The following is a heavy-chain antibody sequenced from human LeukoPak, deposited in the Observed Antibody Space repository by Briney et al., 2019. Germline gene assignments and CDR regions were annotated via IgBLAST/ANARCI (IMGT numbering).Heavy chain of an antibody. Sequence: ASVKVSCKASGYTFTSYAMNWVRQAPGQGLEWMGWINTNTGNPTYAQGFTGRFVFSLDTPVSTACLQISSLKAEDTAVYYCAKENLEMDTIEYWGQGTLVTVS. D-gene: IGHD5-24*01. J-gene: IGHJ4*02. CDR1: GYTFTSYA. V-gene: IGHV7-4-1*02. CDR2: INTNTGNP. CDR3: AKENLEMDTIEY.